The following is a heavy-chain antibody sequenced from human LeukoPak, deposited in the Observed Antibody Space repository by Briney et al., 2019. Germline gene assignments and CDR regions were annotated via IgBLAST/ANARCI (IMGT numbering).Heavy chain of an antibody. D-gene: IGHD6-19*01. CDR1: GGSFSGYY. J-gene: IGHJ4*02. Sequence: PSETLSLTCAVYGGSFSGYYWSWIRRPPGKGLEWIGEINHSGSTNYNPSLKSRVTISVDTSKNQFSLKLSSVTAADTAVYYCARVVYSSGWTFDYWGQGTLVTVSS. CDR2: INHSGST. CDR3: ARVVYSSGWTFDY. V-gene: IGHV4-34*01.